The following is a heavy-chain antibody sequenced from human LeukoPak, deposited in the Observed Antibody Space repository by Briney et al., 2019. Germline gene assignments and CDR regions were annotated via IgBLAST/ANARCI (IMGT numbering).Heavy chain of an antibody. V-gene: IGHV3-23*01. CDR2: ILGSGGST. J-gene: IGHJ4*02. CDR1: GSTFSNYA. CDR3: AKWGDYDVLTGYYVPDY. Sequence: GGSLRLSCAASGSTFSNYAMSWVRQAPGKGLEWVSAILGSGGSTYYADSVKGRFTVSRDNSRSTLYLQMKSLRAEDTALYYCAKWGDYDVLTGYYVPDYWGQGTRVTVSS. D-gene: IGHD3-9*01.